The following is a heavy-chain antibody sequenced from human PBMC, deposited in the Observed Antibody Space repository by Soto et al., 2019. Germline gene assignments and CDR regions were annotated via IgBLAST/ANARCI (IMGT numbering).Heavy chain of an antibody. CDR2: IYYSGST. CDR1: GGSISSYY. J-gene: IGHJ4*02. V-gene: IGHV4-59*08. CDR3: ARSLIAARPLTRGRYYFDY. Sequence: SETLSLTCTVSGGSISSYYWSWIRQPPGKGLEWIGYIYYSGSTNYNPSLKSRVTISVDTSKNQFSLKLSSVTAADTAVYYCARSLIAARPLTRGRYYFDYWGQGTLVTVSS. D-gene: IGHD6-6*01.